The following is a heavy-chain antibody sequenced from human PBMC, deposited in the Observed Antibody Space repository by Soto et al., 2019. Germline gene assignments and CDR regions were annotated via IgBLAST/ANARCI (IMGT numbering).Heavy chain of an antibody. CDR3: ARVVNLRGLDY. J-gene: IGHJ4*02. D-gene: IGHD4-17*01. Sequence: EVQLVESGGGLVQPGGSLRLSCAASGFTFSSDWMSWVRQAPGKGLEWVANIKQDGSEKYYVDSVKGRFTISRDNAKNSLYLQMNSLRAEDTAVYYCARVVNLRGLDYWGQGTLVPVSS. CDR1: GFTFSSDW. V-gene: IGHV3-7*01. CDR2: IKQDGSEK.